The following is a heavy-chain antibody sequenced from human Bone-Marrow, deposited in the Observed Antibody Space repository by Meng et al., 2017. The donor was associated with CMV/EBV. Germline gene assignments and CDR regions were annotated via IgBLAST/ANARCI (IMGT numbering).Heavy chain of an antibody. V-gene: IGHV3-11*01. CDR2: ISSSGSTI. J-gene: IGHJ4*02. CDR3: ARAPIAAAGPYYFDY. CDR1: GFTFSDYY. Sequence: GSLKISCAASGFTFSDYYMSWIRQAPGKGLEWVSYISSSGSTIYYADSVKGRFTISRDNAKNSLYLQMNSLRAEDTAVYYCARAPIAAAGPYYFDYWGQGTLVTVPQ. D-gene: IGHD6-13*01.